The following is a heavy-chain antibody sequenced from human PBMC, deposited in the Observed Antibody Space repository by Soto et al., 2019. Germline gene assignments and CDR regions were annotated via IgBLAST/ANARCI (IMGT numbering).Heavy chain of an antibody. CDR3: ASNYAYAEGYYFYGIDV. J-gene: IGHJ6*02. Sequence: PGGSLRLSCAASGFTFRNYWMHWVRQAPWKGLVWVSRVNSDGDTTYYADSVKGRFTISRDNAKNTLHLQMNSLGAEDTAVYYCASNYAYAEGYYFYGIDVWGQGTTVTAP. V-gene: IGHV3-74*01. CDR1: GFTFRNYW. CDR2: VNSDGDTT. D-gene: IGHD3-16*01.